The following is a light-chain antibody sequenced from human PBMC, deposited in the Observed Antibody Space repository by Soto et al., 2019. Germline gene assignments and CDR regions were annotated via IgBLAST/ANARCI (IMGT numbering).Light chain of an antibody. J-gene: IGKJ5*01. Sequence: EIVLTQSPATLSLSPGERATLSCRASQSVNSYLAWYRQKPGQAPRLLIYDASNRAAGIPARFSGSGSGTDFTLTISSLEPEDFAVYYCQQRINWPITFGQGTRLEIK. CDR3: QQRINWPIT. V-gene: IGKV3-11*01. CDR2: DAS. CDR1: QSVNSY.